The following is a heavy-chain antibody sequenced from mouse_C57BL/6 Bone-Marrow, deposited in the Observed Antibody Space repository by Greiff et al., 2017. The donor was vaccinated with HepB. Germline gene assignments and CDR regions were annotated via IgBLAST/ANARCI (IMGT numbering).Heavy chain of an antibody. D-gene: IGHD4-1*01. CDR1: GYTFTSYG. V-gene: IGHV1-81*01. CDR3: ARRRNNWGVDY. Sequence: LQESGAELARPGASVKLSCKASGYTFTSYGISWVKQRTGQGLEWIGEIYPRSGNTYYNEKFKGKATLTADKSSSTAYMELRSLTSEDSAVYFCARRRNNWGVDYWGQGTTLTVSS. CDR2: IYPRSGNT. J-gene: IGHJ2*01.